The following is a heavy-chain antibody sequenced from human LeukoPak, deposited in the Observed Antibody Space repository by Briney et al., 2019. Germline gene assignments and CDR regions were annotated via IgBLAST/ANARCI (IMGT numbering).Heavy chain of an antibody. V-gene: IGHV3-7*01. CDR1: GFTFRSYS. CDR3: ARPRGCSSNRCNNFDY. D-gene: IGHD2-2*01. CDR2: MNEYGSDI. J-gene: IGHJ4*02. Sequence: GGSLRLSCAASGFTFRSYSMSWGRQAPGKGLEWVAKMNEYGSDIFYVDSVKGRFTISRDNAKNSLYLQMDSLRAEDTAVYYCARPRGCSSNRCNNFDYWGQGALVTVSS.